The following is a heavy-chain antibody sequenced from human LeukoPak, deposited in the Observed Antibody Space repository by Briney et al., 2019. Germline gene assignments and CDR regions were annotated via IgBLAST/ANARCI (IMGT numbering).Heavy chain of an antibody. CDR3: AGEGGVGRRDGYNAYY. CDR1: GGSISSYY. V-gene: IGHV4-4*07. D-gene: IGHD5-24*01. Sequence: PSETLSLTCTVSGGSISSYYWSWIRQPAGKGLKWIGRIYTSGSTNYNPSLKSRVTISVDTSKNQFSLKLSSVTAADTAVYYCAGEGGVGRRDGYNAYYWGQGTLVTVSS. CDR2: IYTSGST. J-gene: IGHJ4*02.